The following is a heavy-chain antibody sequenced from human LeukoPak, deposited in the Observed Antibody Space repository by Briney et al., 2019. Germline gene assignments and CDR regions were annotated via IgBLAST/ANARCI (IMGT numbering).Heavy chain of an antibody. V-gene: IGHV3-23*01. CDR2: TSGSGRSI. Sequence: GGSLRLSCAASGFTFSSYAMSWVRQAPGQGLDWVSGTSGSGRSIHYADSVKGRFTISRDNSKNTLYLQMNSLRADDTAVYYCAKDMNSWRDGSGLGDYFDYWGQGTLVTVSS. CDR1: GFTFSSYA. CDR3: AKDMNSWRDGSGLGDYFDY. D-gene: IGHD6-19*01. J-gene: IGHJ4*02.